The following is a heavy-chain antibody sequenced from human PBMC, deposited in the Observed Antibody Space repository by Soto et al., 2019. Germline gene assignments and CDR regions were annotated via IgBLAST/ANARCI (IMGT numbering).Heavy chain of an antibody. V-gene: IGHV1-69*02. Sequence: QVQLVQSGAEVKKPGSSVKVSCKASGGTFSSYTISWVRQAPGQGLEWMGRIIPILGIANYAQKFQGRVTITADKSTSTAYMELSSLRSEDTAVYYCESECPAGYCSSTSSMRHYMDVWGKGTTVTVSS. D-gene: IGHD2-2*01. J-gene: IGHJ6*03. CDR2: IIPILGIA. CDR1: GGTFSSYT. CDR3: ESECPAGYCSSTSSMRHYMDV.